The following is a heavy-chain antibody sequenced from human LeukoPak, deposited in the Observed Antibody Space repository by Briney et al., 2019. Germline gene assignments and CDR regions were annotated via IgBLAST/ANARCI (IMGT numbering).Heavy chain of an antibody. J-gene: IGHJ6*02. Sequence: SETLPLTCIVSGGSISSISSNNYHWGWIRQPPGKGLEWIGSIYYSGSTYYNPSLKSRVTISVDTSKNQFSLKLSSVTAADTALYYCAREMGVVTAHGIDVWGQGTTVTVSS. V-gene: IGHV4-39*02. CDR3: AREMGVVTAHGIDV. CDR2: IYYSGST. CDR1: GGSISSISSNNYH. D-gene: IGHD4-23*01.